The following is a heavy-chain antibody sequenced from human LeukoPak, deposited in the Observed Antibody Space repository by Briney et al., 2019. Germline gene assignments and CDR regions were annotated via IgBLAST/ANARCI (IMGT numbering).Heavy chain of an antibody. CDR3: ARYYDILTGYASLGY. Sequence: ASVKVSCKASGYTFTSYDINWVRQATGQGLEWMGWMNPNSGNTGYAQKFQGRVTMTRNTSISTAYMELSSLRSDDTAVYYCARYYDILTGYASLGYWGQGTLVTVSS. V-gene: IGHV1-8*01. D-gene: IGHD3-9*01. CDR1: GYTFTSYD. CDR2: MNPNSGNT. J-gene: IGHJ4*02.